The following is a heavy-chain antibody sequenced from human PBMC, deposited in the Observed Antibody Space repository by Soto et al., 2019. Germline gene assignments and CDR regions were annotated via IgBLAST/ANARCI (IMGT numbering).Heavy chain of an antibody. V-gene: IGHV3-7*01. J-gene: IGHJ1*01. CDR2: IKQDGSEK. Sequence: GGSLRLSCAASGFTFSSYWMSWVRQAPGKGLEWVANIKQDGSEKYYVDSVKGRFTISRDNAKNSLYLQMNSLRAEDTAVYYCARDPISIPTYSNNAYFQHWGQGTLVTVSS. D-gene: IGHD4-4*01. CDR3: ARDPISIPTYSNNAYFQH. CDR1: GFTFSSYW.